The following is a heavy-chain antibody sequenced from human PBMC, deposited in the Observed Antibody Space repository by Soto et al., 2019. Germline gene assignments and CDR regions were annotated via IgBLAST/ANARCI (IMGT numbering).Heavy chain of an antibody. CDR1: GGTFSSYT. CDR3: ARDQGSGSRY. Sequence: QVQLVQSGAEVKKPGSSVKVSCKASGGTFSSYTISWVRQAPGQGLEWMGRIIPILGIANYAQKFQGRVTIPADKPTSTAYMELSSLRSEDTAVYYCARDQGSGSRYWGQGTLVTVSS. D-gene: IGHD6-19*01. J-gene: IGHJ4*02. V-gene: IGHV1-69*08. CDR2: IIPILGIA.